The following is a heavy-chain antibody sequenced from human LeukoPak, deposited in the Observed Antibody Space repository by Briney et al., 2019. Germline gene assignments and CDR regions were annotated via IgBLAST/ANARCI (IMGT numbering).Heavy chain of an antibody. J-gene: IGHJ4*02. CDR1: GFTFSDYY. D-gene: IGHD3-22*01. Sequence: PGGSPRLSCAASGFTFSDYYMSWIRQAPGKGLEWVSYIGSSGSTIYYADSVKGRFTISRDNAKNSLYLQMNSLRAEDTALYYCAREVSEGFDFWGQGTLVTVSS. CDR2: IGSSGSTI. CDR3: AREVSEGFDF. V-gene: IGHV3-11*04.